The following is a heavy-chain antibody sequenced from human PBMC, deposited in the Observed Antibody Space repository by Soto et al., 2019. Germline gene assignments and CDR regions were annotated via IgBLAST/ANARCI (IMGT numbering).Heavy chain of an antibody. CDR3: ATQEGYYYDSSGYVWFDP. CDR1: GYTFTSYY. J-gene: IGHJ5*02. Sequence: ASVNVSCKASGYTFTSYYTHWVRQAPGQGLEWMGIINPSGGSTSYAQKFQGRVTMTRDTSTSTVYMELSSLRSEDTAVYYCATQEGYYYDSSGYVWFDPWGQGTLVTVSS. CDR2: INPSGGST. D-gene: IGHD3-22*01. V-gene: IGHV1-46*01.